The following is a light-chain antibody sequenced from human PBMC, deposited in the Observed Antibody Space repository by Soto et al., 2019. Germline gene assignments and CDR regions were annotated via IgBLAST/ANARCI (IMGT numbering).Light chain of an antibody. CDR1: QSVSSN. CDR2: GPS. V-gene: IGKV3-15*01. CDR3: HQYNNWLSIT. J-gene: IGKJ3*01. Sequence: EIVMTQSPATLSVSPGERATLSCRASQSVSSNLAWYQQKPGQAPRLLIYGPSTRATGIPARFSASGSGTEFTLTISSMQSEDFAVYYCHQYNNWLSITFGPGTKVDIK.